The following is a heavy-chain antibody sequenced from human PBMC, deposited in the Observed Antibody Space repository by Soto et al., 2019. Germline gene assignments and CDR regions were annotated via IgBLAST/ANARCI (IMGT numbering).Heavy chain of an antibody. D-gene: IGHD1-26*01. Sequence: PGGALRLSGGDSGFTCSSYWMHCVRQAPGKGLAWASRLNSDGSTTNYADSVKGRFTISRDNAKNTVYLQMNSLRVEDTAVYYCARGRSGTYALDYWGQGILVTVSS. J-gene: IGHJ4*02. CDR1: GFTCSSYW. V-gene: IGHV3-74*01. CDR2: LNSDGSTT. CDR3: ARGRSGTYALDY.